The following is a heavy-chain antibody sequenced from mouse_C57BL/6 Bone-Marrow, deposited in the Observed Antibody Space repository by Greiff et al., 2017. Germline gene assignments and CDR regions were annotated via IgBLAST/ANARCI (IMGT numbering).Heavy chain of an antibody. CDR3: ARGAY. CDR1: GYAFSSYW. J-gene: IGHJ3*01. Sequence: QVQLKESGAELVKPGASVKISCKASGYAFSSYWMNWVKQRPGKSLEWIGQIYPGDGDTNYNGKFKGKATLTADKSSRTAYLQLSSLTSDDSAVYCCARGAYWGQGTLVTVSA. CDR2: IYPGDGDT. V-gene: IGHV1-80*01.